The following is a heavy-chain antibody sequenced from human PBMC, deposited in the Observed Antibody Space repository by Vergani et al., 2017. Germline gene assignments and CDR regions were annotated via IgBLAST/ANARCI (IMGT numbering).Heavy chain of an antibody. CDR3: ARDRGGPSRXYLGTYYYYYMDV. CDR1: GGSISSGNYY. D-gene: IGHD1-26*01. Sequence: QVQLQESGPGLVKPSQTLSLTCTVSGGSISSGNYYWSWIRQPAGKGLEWIGRIYTSGSTNYNPSLKSRVTMSVDTSKNQFSLKLSSVTAADTAVYYCARDRGGPSRXYLGTYYYYYMDVWGKGTTVTVSS. CDR2: IYTSGST. V-gene: IGHV4-61*02. J-gene: IGHJ6*03.